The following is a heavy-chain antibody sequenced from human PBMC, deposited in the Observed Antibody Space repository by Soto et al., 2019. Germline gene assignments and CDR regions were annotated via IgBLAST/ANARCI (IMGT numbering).Heavy chain of an antibody. J-gene: IGHJ3*01. Sequence: EVQLVESGGGLVQPGESLRLSCAASGFTFDYYWMHWVRQAPGKGLVWVSRVHSDGTTTTYADSVKGRFTISRDNARNTVSMQMSSLRAEDTDIYCCARGDRGGFDLWGHGTVVTVSS. D-gene: IGHD3-10*01. CDR2: VHSDGTTT. CDR1: GFTFDYYW. V-gene: IGHV3-74*01. CDR3: ARGDRGGFDL.